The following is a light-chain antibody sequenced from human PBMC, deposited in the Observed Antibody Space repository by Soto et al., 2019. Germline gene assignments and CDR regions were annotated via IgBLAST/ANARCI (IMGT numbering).Light chain of an antibody. CDR1: QTISSW. V-gene: IGKV1-39*01. Sequence: DIQMTQSPSTLSGSVGDRVTITCRASQTISSWLAWYQQKPGRAPKLLIYAASTLQSGVPSRFSGRGSGTDFTLTITSLQPEDFATYFCQQGYDTPITFGQGTRLEIK. J-gene: IGKJ5*01. CDR3: QQGYDTPIT. CDR2: AAS.